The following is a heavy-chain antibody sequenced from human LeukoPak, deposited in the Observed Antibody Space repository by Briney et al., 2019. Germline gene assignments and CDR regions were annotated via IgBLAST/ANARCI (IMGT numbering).Heavy chain of an antibody. CDR1: GFTFDDYG. Sequence: GGSLRLSCAASGFTFDDYGMSWVRQAPGKGLEWVANIKQDGSEKYYVDSVKGRFTISRDNAKNSLYLQMNSLRAEDTAVYYCARKNGLDYWGQGTLVTVSS. CDR3: ARKNGLDY. J-gene: IGHJ4*02. V-gene: IGHV3-7*01. CDR2: IKQDGSEK.